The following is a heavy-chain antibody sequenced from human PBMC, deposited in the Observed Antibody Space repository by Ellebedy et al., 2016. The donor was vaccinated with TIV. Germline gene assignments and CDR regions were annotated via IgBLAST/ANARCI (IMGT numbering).Heavy chain of an antibody. V-gene: IGHV3-23*01. D-gene: IGHD3-10*01. Sequence: GGSLRLSCAASGFTFSSYAMSWVRQAPGKGLEWVSAISGSGGSTYYADSVKGRFTISRDNSKNTLYLQMNSLRAEDTAVYYCAKDRSITMVRGVLYYFDYWGQGTLVTGSS. CDR3: AKDRSITMVRGVLYYFDY. J-gene: IGHJ4*02. CDR1: GFTFSSYA. CDR2: ISGSGGST.